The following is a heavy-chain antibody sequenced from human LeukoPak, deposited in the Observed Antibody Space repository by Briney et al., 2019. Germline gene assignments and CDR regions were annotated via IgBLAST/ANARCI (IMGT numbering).Heavy chain of an antibody. CDR3: ARANEVLRYFDWLLSYFDY. D-gene: IGHD3-9*01. V-gene: IGHV3-21*01. CDR1: GFTFSSYS. CDR2: ISSSSSYI. J-gene: IGHJ4*02. Sequence: GGSLRLSCAASGFTFSSYSMNWVRQAPGKGLEWVSSISSSSSYIYYADSVKGRFTISRDNAKNSLYLQMHSLRAEDTAVYYCARANEVLRYFDWLLSYFDYCGQGTLVTVSS.